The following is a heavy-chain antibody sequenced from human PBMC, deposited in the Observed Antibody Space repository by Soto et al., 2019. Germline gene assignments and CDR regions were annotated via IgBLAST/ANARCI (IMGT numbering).Heavy chain of an antibody. Sequence: SVKVSCKTSGVTFSSYAISWVRQAPGQGLEWMGGIIPIFGTANYAQKFQGRVTITADESTSTAYMDLSSLRSEDTAVYYCARDIVVVPAAIRPKLNHYYYYGMEVGGQGATVPVSS. J-gene: IGHJ6*02. CDR2: IIPIFGTA. D-gene: IGHD2-2*02. CDR1: GVTFSSYA. CDR3: ARDIVVVPAAIRPKLNHYYYYGMEV. V-gene: IGHV1-69*13.